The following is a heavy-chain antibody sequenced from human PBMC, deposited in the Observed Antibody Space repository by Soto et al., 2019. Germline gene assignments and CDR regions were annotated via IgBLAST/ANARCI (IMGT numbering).Heavy chain of an antibody. CDR1: GDSLSNYA. D-gene: IGHD3-10*01. J-gene: IGHJ5*02. CDR2: IMAIFGTA. Sequence: QVQLVQSGAEVKKPGSSVKVSCKASGDSLSNYAINWVRQAPGQGLEWMGGIMAIFGTANYAQKFQGRVTITADDSTSTVYMELSSLRSEDTAVYYCARDRRYYGSSGPFDPWGQGTLVTVSS. V-gene: IGHV1-69*01. CDR3: ARDRRYYGSSGPFDP.